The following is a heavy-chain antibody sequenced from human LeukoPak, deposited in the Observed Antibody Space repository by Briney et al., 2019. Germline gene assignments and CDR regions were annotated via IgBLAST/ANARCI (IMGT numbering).Heavy chain of an antibody. CDR1: GGTFSSYA. CDR3: ARGGYLLVGYYFDY. CDR2: IIPIFGTA. J-gene: IGHJ4*02. D-gene: IGHD5-18*01. V-gene: IGHV1-69*13. Sequence: GASVKVSCKASGGTFSSYAISWVRQAPGQGLEWMGGIIPIFGTANYAQKFQGRVTITADESTSTAYMELSSLRSEDTAVYYCARGGYLLVGYYFDYWGQGTLVTVSS.